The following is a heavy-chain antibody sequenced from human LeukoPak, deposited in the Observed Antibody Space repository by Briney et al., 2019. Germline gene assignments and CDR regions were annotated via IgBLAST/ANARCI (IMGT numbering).Heavy chain of an antibody. Sequence: SETLSLTCTVSGGSISTSSYYWGWVRQPPGKGLEWIGNIFYSGSTYYSPSLKSRVTISLDTSRNQFSLKLSSVTAADTAVYYCARERKITIFGVVIRAYYMDVWGKGTTVTVSS. CDR1: GGSISTSSYY. J-gene: IGHJ6*03. D-gene: IGHD3-3*01. CDR3: ARERKITIFGVVIRAYYMDV. V-gene: IGHV4-39*07. CDR2: IFYSGST.